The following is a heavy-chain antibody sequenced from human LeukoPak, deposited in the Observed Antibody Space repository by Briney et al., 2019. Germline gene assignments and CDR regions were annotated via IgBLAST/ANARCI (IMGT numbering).Heavy chain of an antibody. CDR3: ARDCSGGSCSSDKYYFYALDV. J-gene: IGHJ6*02. CDR2: ISAYNGNT. CDR1: GYTFITYG. D-gene: IGHD2-15*01. Sequence: ASVKVSCKASGYTFITYGISWVRQATGQGLEWVGWISAYNGNTKYAQKVQGRVTLTTDTSTSTAYMELRSLRSDDTARYYCARDCSGGSCSSDKYYFYALDVWGQGTTVTVSS. V-gene: IGHV1-18*01.